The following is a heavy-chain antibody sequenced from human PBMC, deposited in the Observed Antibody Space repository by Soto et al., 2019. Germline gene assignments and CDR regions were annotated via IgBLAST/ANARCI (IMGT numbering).Heavy chain of an antibody. CDR3: AKDGPLYSGYDH. D-gene: IGHD5-12*01. J-gene: IGHJ4*02. V-gene: IGHV3-23*01. CDR2: ISGSGGST. Sequence: GGSLRLSCAASGFTFSSYAMSWVRQAPGKGLEWVSAISGSGGSTYYADSVKGRFTISRGNSKNTLYLQMSSLRAEDTAVYYCAKDGPLYSGYDHWGQGTLVTVSS. CDR1: GFTFSSYA.